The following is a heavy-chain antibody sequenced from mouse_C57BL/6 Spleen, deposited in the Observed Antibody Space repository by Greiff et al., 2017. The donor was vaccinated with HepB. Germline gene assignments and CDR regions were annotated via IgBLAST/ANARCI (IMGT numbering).Heavy chain of an antibody. V-gene: IGHV5-16*01. J-gene: IGHJ4*01. D-gene: IGHD1-1*01. CDR3: AREDSRAMDY. CDR1: GFTFSDYY. Sequence: EVQRVESEGGLVQPGSSMKLSCTASGFTFSDYYMAWVRQVPEKGLEWVANINYDGSSTYYLDSLKSRFIISRDNAKNILYLQMSSLKSEDTATYYCAREDSRAMDYWGQGTSVTVSS. CDR2: INYDGSST.